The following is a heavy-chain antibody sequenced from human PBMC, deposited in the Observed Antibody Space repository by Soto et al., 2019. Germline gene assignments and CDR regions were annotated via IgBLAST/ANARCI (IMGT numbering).Heavy chain of an antibody. Sequence: GASVKVSCKASGYTFTSYDINWVRQATGQGLGWMGWMNPNSGNTGYAQKLQGRVTMTRNTSISTAYMELSSLRSEDTAVYYCATAGKYSGYDDLDYWGQGTLVT. D-gene: IGHD5-12*01. CDR3: ATAGKYSGYDDLDY. J-gene: IGHJ4*02. CDR1: GYTFTSYD. V-gene: IGHV1-8*01. CDR2: MNPNSGNT.